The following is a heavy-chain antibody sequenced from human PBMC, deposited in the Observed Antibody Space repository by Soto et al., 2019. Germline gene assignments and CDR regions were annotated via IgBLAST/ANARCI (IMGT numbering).Heavy chain of an antibody. V-gene: IGHV4-39*01. CDR1: GGSISSRSCY. J-gene: IGHJ4*02. Sequence: SETLSLTCTVSGGSISSRSCYWGWIRQPPGKGLEWIGTIYYSGCTYYNPSLKSRVTISVDTSKNQFSLKLDSVTAADTADYYCARLAAADGILYFDYWGQGTLVTVSS. D-gene: IGHD6-13*01. CDR2: IYYSGCT. CDR3: ARLAAADGILYFDY.